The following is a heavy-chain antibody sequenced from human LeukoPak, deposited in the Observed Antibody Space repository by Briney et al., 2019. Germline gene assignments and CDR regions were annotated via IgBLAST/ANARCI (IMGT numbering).Heavy chain of an antibody. Sequence: PGGSLRLSCAASGFTFSSYAMSWVRQAPGKGLEWVSVISGSGGTTYYADSVKGRFTISRDNSKNTLYLQMNSLRAEDTAIYYCAKVASGDYTTYSFDFWGQGTLVTVSS. CDR2: ISGSGGTT. V-gene: IGHV3-23*01. CDR1: GFTFSSYA. D-gene: IGHD3-3*01. J-gene: IGHJ4*02. CDR3: AKVASGDYTTYSFDF.